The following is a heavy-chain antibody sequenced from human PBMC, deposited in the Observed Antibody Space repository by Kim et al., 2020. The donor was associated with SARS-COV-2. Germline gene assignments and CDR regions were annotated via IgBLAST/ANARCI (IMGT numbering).Heavy chain of an antibody. Sequence: SETLSLTCAVYGGSFSGYYWSWIRQPPGKGLEWIGEINHSGSTNYNPSLKSRVTISVDTSKNQFSLKLSSVTAADTAVYYCARGVLAVARPFMDVWGQGTTVTVSS. D-gene: IGHD6-19*01. V-gene: IGHV4-34*01. CDR2: INHSGST. CDR1: GGSFSGYY. J-gene: IGHJ6*02. CDR3: ARGVLAVARPFMDV.